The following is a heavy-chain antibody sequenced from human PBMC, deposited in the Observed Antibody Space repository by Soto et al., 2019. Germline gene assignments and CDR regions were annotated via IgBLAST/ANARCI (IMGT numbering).Heavy chain of an antibody. CDR3: ARDGGTHSGGIDY. V-gene: IGHV1-69*01. CDR1: GGTFSSYS. D-gene: IGHD1-26*01. CDR2: IIPIIGTA. Sequence: QVQLVQSGAEVKKPGSSVKVSCKASGGTFSSYSINWVRQAPGQGLEWMGVIIPIIGTANYAQKFQGRVTITRDESTSTGYVELSSLRSEDTAVYYCARDGGTHSGGIDYWGQATLVTVSS. J-gene: IGHJ4*02.